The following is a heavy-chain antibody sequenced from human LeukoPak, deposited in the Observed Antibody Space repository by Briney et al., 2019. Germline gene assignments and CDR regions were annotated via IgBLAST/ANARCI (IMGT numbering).Heavy chain of an antibody. V-gene: IGHV3-15*01. CDR1: GCTFSNAW. D-gene: IGHD3-10*01. J-gene: IGHJ6*04. CDR2: SKSKTDGGTT. CDR3: TTEGAGNYYGSGSSYYYYGMDV. Sequence: GGSLRLSCAASGCTFSNAWYSWVRQAPGKGLEWVGRSKSKTDGGTTDYAAPAKGRFTISREDSKNTLYLQMYNLKTGDTAVYYCTTEGAGNYYGSGSSYYYYGMDVWGKGTTVTVSS.